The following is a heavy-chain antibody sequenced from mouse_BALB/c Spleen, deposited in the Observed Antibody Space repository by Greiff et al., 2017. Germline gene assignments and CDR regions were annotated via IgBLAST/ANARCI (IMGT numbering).Heavy chain of an antibody. CDR2: ISYSGST. CDR1: GYSITSDYA. Sequence: EVKLLESGPGLVKPSQSLSLTCTVTGYSITSDYAWNWIRQFPGNKLEWMGYISYSGSTSYNPSLKSRISITRDTSKNQFFLQLNSVTTEDTATYYCARSRSTMIRYAMDYWGQGTSVTVSS. J-gene: IGHJ4*01. CDR3: ARSRSTMIRYAMDY. V-gene: IGHV3-2*02. D-gene: IGHD2-4*01.